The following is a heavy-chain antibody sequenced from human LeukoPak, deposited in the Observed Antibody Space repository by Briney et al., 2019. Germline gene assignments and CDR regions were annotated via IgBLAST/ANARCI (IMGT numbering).Heavy chain of an antibody. CDR2: IWYDGSNK. Sequence: GRSLRLSCAASGFTFNSYAMHWVRQAPGKGLDWVAVIWYDGSNKYYADSVKGRFTISRDNSKNTLYLQMNSLRAEDTALYYCARAGSGWYGIDSWGQGTLVTVSS. CDR1: GFTFNSYA. J-gene: IGHJ4*02. V-gene: IGHV3-33*01. D-gene: IGHD6-19*01. CDR3: ARAGSGWYGIDS.